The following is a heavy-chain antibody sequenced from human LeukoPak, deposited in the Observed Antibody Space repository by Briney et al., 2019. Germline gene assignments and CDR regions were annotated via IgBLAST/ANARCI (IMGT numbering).Heavy chain of an antibody. V-gene: IGHV4-31*03. CDR3: ASSDPYYYDSSGYYSKHFQH. CDR1: GGSISSGGYY. D-gene: IGHD3-22*01. Sequence: PSETLSLTYTVSGGSISSGGYYWSWIRQHPGKGLEWIGYIYYSGSTYYNPSLKSRVTISVDTSKNQFSLKLSSVTAADTAVYYCASSDPYYYDSSGYYSKHFQHWGQGTLVTVSS. CDR2: IYYSGST. J-gene: IGHJ1*01.